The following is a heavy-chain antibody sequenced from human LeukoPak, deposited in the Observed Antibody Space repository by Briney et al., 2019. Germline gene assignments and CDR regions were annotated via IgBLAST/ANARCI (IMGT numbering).Heavy chain of an antibody. CDR2: IKEDGSQK. Sequence: GGSLRLSCAASGFTFSTYWMSWVRQAPGKGLEWVANIKEDGSQKYYVDSVKGRFTISRDNAKNSQYLQMNSLRSDDTAVYYCAREANWAYYFDNWGQGTLVTVSS. CDR1: GFTFSTYW. V-gene: IGHV3-7*05. CDR3: AREANWAYYFDN. J-gene: IGHJ4*02. D-gene: IGHD1-1*01.